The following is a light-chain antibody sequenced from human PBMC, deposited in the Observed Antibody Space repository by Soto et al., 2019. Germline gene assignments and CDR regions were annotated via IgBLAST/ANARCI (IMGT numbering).Light chain of an antibody. V-gene: IGLV4-60*03. CDR2: LEGSGTY. Sequence: QPVLTQSSSASASLGSSVKLTCTLSSGHSTYIIAWHQQQPGKAPRYLMKLEGSGTYNKGGAVPDRFSGSSSGADRYLAISNLQSEDEADYYCETWDSNTVIFGGGTKLTVL. J-gene: IGLJ2*01. CDR1: SGHSTYI. CDR3: ETWDSNTVI.